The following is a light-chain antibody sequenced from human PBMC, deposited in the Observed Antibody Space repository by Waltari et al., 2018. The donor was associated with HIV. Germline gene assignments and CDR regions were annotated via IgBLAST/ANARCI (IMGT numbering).Light chain of an antibody. Sequence: QSVLTQPPSASGTPGQRVTIPCSGSSSSIGSNTVNWVQQHPGTAPKLLIYSNNQRPSGVPDRFSGSKSGTSASLAISGLQSEDEADYYCAAWDDSLNGFWVFGGGTKLTVL. CDR2: SNN. CDR1: SSSIGSNT. J-gene: IGLJ3*02. V-gene: IGLV1-44*01. CDR3: AAWDDSLNGFWV.